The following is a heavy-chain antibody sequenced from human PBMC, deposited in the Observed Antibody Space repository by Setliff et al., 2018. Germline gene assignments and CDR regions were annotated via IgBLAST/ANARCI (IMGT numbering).Heavy chain of an antibody. D-gene: IGHD3-3*01. Sequence: PSETLSLTCNVYGGSFDTYYWSWIRQPPGKGLEWFGGINQSGSGDYNPSFKGRVTISVDASTNQFSLKLYSVTAADTAVYHCRYWSGYYNNDYWGQGTLVTVS. CDR3: RYWSGYYNNDY. CDR2: INQSGSG. CDR1: GGSFDTYY. V-gene: IGHV4-34*01. J-gene: IGHJ4*02.